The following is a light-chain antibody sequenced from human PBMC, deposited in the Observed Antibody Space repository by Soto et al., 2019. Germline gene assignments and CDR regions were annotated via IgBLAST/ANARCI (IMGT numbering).Light chain of an antibody. CDR1: QSISSY. Sequence: DIQMTQSPSSLSASVGDRVTITCRASQSISSYLNWYQQKPGKAPKLLIYAASSLQSGVPSRFSGSGSGTEFTLTISSLQPEDSATYYCQRSYSTPRTVGQGTKV. V-gene: IGKV1-39*01. CDR3: QRSYSTPRT. J-gene: IGKJ1*01. CDR2: AAS.